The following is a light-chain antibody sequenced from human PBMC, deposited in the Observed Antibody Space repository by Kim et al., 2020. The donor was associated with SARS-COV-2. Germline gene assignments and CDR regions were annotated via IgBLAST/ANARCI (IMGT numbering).Light chain of an antibody. V-gene: IGKV3-20*01. CDR3: QQYGRSPRN. Sequence: SPGERATPSCRASESVTSTYLAWYQHKPGQAPRLLIFGASSRATGIPDRFNGSGSGTDFTLTISKLEPEDFAVYYCQQYGRSPRNFGPGTKVDIK. CDR1: ESVTSTY. CDR2: GAS. J-gene: IGKJ2*01.